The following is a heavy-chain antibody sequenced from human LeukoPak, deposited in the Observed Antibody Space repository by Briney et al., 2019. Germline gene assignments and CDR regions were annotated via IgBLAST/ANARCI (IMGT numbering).Heavy chain of an antibody. D-gene: IGHD3-22*01. CDR2: IIPIFGTA. CDR3: ARDRQYYDSSGYPSYFDY. J-gene: IGHJ4*02. V-gene: IGHV1-69*13. Sequence: SVKVSCKASGGTFSSYAISWVRQAPGQGLEWMGGIIPIFGTANYAQKFQGRVTITADESTSTAYMELSSLRSEDTAVYYCARDRQYYDSSGYPSYFDYWGQGTLVTVSS. CDR1: GGTFSSYA.